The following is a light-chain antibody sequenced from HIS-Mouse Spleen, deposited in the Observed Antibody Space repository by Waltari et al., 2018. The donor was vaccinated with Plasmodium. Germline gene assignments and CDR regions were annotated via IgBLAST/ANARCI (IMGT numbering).Light chain of an antibody. CDR1: NIGSNS. CDR3: QVWDSSSDHVV. J-gene: IGLJ2*01. V-gene: IGLV3-21*03. Sequence: SYVLTQPPSVSVAPGKMASITWGGHNIGSNSVHWYPQKPGQAPVLVVYDDSDRPSGIPERFSGSNSGNTATLTVSRVEAGDEADYYCQVWDSSSDHVVFGGGTKLTVL. CDR2: DDS.